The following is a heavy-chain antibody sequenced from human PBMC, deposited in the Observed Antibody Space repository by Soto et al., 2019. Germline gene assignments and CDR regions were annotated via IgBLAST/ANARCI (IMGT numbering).Heavy chain of an antibody. J-gene: IGHJ4*02. V-gene: IGHV1-3*01. CDR2: INAGNGNT. CDR3: ARRRSNWNDFDY. Sequence: ASVKVSCKASGYPFTSYAMHWVRQAPGQRLEWMGWINAGNGNTKYSQKFQGRVTITRDTSASTAYMELSSLRSEDTAVYYCARRRSNWNDFDYWGQGTLVTVSS. D-gene: IGHD1-1*01. CDR1: GYPFTSYA.